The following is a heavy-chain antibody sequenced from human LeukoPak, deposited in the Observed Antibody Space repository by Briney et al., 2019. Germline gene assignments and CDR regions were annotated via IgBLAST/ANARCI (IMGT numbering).Heavy chain of an antibody. CDR1: GFTFDDYA. D-gene: IGHD3-3*01. V-gene: IGHV3-43D*03. Sequence: TGGSLRLSCAASGFTFDDYAMHWVRQAPGKGLEWASLISWDGGSTYYADSVKGRFTISRDNSKNSLYLQMNSLRAEDTALYYCAKVKRIRFLEWLPAMDVWGKGTTVTVSS. CDR2: ISWDGGST. J-gene: IGHJ6*03. CDR3: AKVKRIRFLEWLPAMDV.